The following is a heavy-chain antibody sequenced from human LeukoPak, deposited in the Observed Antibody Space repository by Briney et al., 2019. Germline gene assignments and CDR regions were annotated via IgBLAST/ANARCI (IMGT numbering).Heavy chain of an antibody. Sequence: GESLKISCKGSEYSFTSYWIGWVRQMPGKGLEWMGIIYPGDSDTRYSPSFQGQVTISADKSISTAYLQWSSLKASDTAMYYCARRSGIGYSSSWYSAGDYWGQGTLVTVSS. J-gene: IGHJ4*02. D-gene: IGHD6-13*01. V-gene: IGHV5-51*01. CDR2: IYPGDSDT. CDR3: ARRSGIGYSSSWYSAGDY. CDR1: EYSFTSYW.